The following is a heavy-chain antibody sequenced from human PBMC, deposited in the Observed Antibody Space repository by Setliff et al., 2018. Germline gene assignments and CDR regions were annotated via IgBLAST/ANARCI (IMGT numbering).Heavy chain of an antibody. CDR2: ISAYNGNT. Sequence: ASVKVSCKASGYTFTSYGISWVRQAPGQGLEWMGWISAYNGNTNYAQKLQGRVTMTTDTSTSTVYTELRSLRSDDTAVYYCARDREGIIVGVPSVWGQGTLVTVSS. J-gene: IGHJ4*02. D-gene: IGHD1-26*01. V-gene: IGHV1-18*01. CDR3: ARDREGIIVGVPSV. CDR1: GYTFTSYG.